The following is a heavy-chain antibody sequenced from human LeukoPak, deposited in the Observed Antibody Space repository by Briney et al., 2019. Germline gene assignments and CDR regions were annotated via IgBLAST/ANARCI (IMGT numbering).Heavy chain of an antibody. V-gene: IGHV3-74*01. CDR3: ARVPDYYDSSGY. D-gene: IGHD3-22*01. J-gene: IGHJ4*02. CDR2: INSDGSGT. Sequence: PGGSLRLSCAASGFTFSSYWMHWVRQAPGKGLVWVSRINSDGSGTTYADSVKGRFTISRDNAKNTLYLQMNSLRVEDTAVYYCARVPDYYDSSGYWGQGTLVTVSS. CDR1: GFTFSSYW.